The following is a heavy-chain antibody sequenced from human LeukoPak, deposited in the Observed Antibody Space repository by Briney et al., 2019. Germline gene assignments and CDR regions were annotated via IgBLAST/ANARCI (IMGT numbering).Heavy chain of an antibody. D-gene: IGHD3-10*01. V-gene: IGHV4-34*01. J-gene: IGHJ6*03. CDR2: INHSGST. CDR3: ARLMVRGVIITNYYYYYMDV. Sequence: PSETLSLTCAVYGGSFSGYYWSWIRQPPGKGLEWIGEINHSGSTNYNPSLKSRVTISVDTSKNQFSLKLSSVTAADTAVYYCARLMVRGVIITNYYYYYMDVWGKGTTVTISS. CDR1: GGSFSGYY.